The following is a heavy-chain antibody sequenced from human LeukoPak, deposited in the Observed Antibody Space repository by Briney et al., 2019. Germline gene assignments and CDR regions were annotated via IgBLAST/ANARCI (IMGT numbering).Heavy chain of an antibody. CDR2: IYYSGST. CDR3: ARFHDGLVY. D-gene: IGHD2-8*01. J-gene: IGHJ4*02. Sequence: SETLSLTCTVSGGSVSSGSYYWSWIRQPPGKGLEWIGYIYYSGSTNYNPSLKSRVTISVDTSKNQFSLKLSSVTAADTAVYYCARFHDGLVYWGQGTLVTVSS. CDR1: GGSVSSGSYY. V-gene: IGHV4-61*01.